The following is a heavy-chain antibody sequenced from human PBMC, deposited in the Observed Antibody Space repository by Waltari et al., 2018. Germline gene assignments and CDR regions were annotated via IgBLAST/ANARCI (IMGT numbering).Heavy chain of an antibody. CDR2: INQDGSTK. V-gene: IGHV3-7*04. J-gene: IGHJ5*02. Sequence: EVQLVESGGGLVQPGGSLRLSCAASGFTFGHSWMSWVRQAPGKGLEWVANINQDGSTKNSMDSVKGRFTISRDNADNSLYLQLNSLRAEDTAFYYCARVVSRTRQFDPWGQGTLVTVSP. D-gene: IGHD1-7*01. CDR1: GFTFGHSW. CDR3: ARVVSRTRQFDP.